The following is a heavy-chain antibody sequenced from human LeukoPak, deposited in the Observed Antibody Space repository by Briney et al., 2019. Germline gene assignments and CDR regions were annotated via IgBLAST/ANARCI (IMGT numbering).Heavy chain of an antibody. D-gene: IGHD2-15*01. V-gene: IGHV1-18*01. J-gene: IGHJ4*02. CDR2: ISGYNGKT. CDR1: GYTFTNYA. CDR3: ARDVGEGYCSGGSCSDY. Sequence: ASVKVSCKASGYTFTNYAISWVRQAPGQGLEWMGWISGYNGKTNYAQKLQGRVTMTTDTSTSTVYMDLWSLRSDDTAVYYCARDVGEGYCSGGSCSDYWGQGTLVTVSS.